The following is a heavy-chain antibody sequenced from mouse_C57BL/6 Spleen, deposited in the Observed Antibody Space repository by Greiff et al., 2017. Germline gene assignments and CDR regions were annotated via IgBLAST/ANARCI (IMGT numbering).Heavy chain of an antibody. J-gene: IGHJ2*01. D-gene: IGHD1-1*01. CDR1: GFTFSSYG. V-gene: IGHV5-6*01. CDR3: ARQGYYGAYFDY. CDR2: ISSGGSYT. Sequence: EVHLVESGGDLVKPGGSLKLSCAASGFTFSSYGMSWVRQTPDKRLEWVATISSGGSYTYYPDSVKGRFTISRDNAKNTLYLQMSSLKSEDTAMYYCARQGYYGAYFDYWGQGTTLTVSS.